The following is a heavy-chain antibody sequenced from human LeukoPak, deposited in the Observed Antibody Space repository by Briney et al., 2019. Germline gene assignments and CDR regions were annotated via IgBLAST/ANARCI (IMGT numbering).Heavy chain of an antibody. CDR3: ARVTYYGMDV. J-gene: IGHJ6*02. CDR2: IYYSGST. Sequence: PSQTLSLTCTVSGGSINSGDYYWSWIRLPPGKGLEWIGYIYYSGSTYYNPSLKSRLTISVDTSKNQFSLRLSSVTAADTAVYYCARVTYYGMDVWGQGTRSPSP. V-gene: IGHV4-30-4*01. CDR1: GGSINSGDYY.